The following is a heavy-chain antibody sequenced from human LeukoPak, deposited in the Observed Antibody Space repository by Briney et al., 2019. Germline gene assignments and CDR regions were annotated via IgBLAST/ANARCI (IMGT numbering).Heavy chain of an antibody. J-gene: IGHJ4*02. V-gene: IGHV1-3*01. CDR1: GYTFTSYV. Sequence: ASVKVSCKASGYTFTSYVVHWVRQTPGQRLEWMGWINAGNGDTKYSQNFQGRVTITRDASASIVYMEVSSLRSEDTTVYHCARAPRSGWYWDYWGQGTLVTVSS. CDR3: ARAPRSGWYWDY. D-gene: IGHD6-19*01. CDR2: INAGNGDT.